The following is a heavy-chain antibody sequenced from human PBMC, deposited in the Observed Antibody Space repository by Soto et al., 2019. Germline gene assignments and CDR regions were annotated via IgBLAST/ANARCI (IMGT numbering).Heavy chain of an antibody. D-gene: IGHD3-9*01. CDR1: GFTFDDYA. CDR3: AKDEHHDFLTGYADY. V-gene: IGHV3-9*01. J-gene: IGHJ4*02. CDR2: INWNSGSI. Sequence: EVQLVESGGGLVQPGRSLRLSCAASGFTFDDYAMHWVRQAPGKGLEWVSGINWNSGSIGYADSVKGRCTISRDNAKNSLYLKMNTLRAAETALSYCAKDEHHDFLTGYADYWGQGTLVTVSS.